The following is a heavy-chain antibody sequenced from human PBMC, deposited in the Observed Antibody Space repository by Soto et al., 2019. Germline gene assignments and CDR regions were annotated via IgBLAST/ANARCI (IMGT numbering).Heavy chain of an antibody. CDR1: GGSISSSSYY. J-gene: IGHJ3*02. Sequence: SETLTLTCTISGGSISSSSYYWGWIRQPPGKGLEWIGSIYYSGSTYYNPSLKSRVTISVDTSKNQFSLKLSSVTAADTAVYYCARLSSIVVVPAAISANAFDIWGQGTMVTVSS. CDR2: IYYSGST. D-gene: IGHD2-2*01. V-gene: IGHV4-39*01. CDR3: ARLSSIVVVPAAISANAFDI.